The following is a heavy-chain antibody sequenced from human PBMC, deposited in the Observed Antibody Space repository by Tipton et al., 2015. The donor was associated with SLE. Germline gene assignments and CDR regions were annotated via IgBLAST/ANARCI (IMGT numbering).Heavy chain of an antibody. CDR1: GGSISSYY. CDR3: ARVGGVLRFLEWFPAFDY. CDR2: IYTSGST. V-gene: IGHV4-4*08. Sequence: TLSLTCTVSGGSISSYYWSWIRQPPGKGLEWIGYIYTSGSTNYNPSLKSRVTISVDTSKNQFSLKLSSVTAADTTVYYCARVGGVLRFLEWFPAFDYWGQGTLVTVSS. D-gene: IGHD3-3*01. J-gene: IGHJ4*02.